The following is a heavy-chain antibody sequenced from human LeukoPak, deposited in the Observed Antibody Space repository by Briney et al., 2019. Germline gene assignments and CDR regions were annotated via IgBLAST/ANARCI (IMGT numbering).Heavy chain of an antibody. Sequence: GGSLRLSCAASGFTFDDYAMHWVRHAPGKGLEWVSGISWNSGSIGYGDSVKGRFTISRDNAKNSLYLQMNSLRPDDTALYYCAKDSRSGYETNSLDYWGQGTLVTVSS. CDR3: AKDSRSGYETNSLDY. V-gene: IGHV3-9*01. J-gene: IGHJ4*02. CDR2: ISWNSGSI. CDR1: GFTFDDYA. D-gene: IGHD5-12*01.